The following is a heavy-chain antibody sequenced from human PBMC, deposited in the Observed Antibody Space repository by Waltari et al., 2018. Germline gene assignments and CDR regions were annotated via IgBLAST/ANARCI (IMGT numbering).Heavy chain of an antibody. V-gene: IGHV1-18*01. CDR1: GYTFTSSG. D-gene: IGHD3-3*01. CDR3: ARAILIFGVVIRSSFDY. Sequence: QVQLVQSGAAVKKPGASVKVSCQASGYTFTSSGISWVRPALGQGREWMGWISAYNGNTNNAQKLQGRVTMTTDTSTSTAYMELRSLRSDDTAVYYCARAILIFGVVIRSSFDYWGQGTLVTVSS. J-gene: IGHJ4*02. CDR2: ISAYNGNT.